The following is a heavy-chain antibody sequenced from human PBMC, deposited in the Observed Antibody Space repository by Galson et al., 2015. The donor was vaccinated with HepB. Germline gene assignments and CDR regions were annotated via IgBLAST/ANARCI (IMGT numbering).Heavy chain of an antibody. CDR3: ARDRSHSLDY. CDR1: GYIFTTNG. V-gene: IGHV1-18*04. D-gene: IGHD6-6*01. Sequence: VKVSCQASGYIFTTNGISWVRQAPGQGLEWLGWISINSGNTNYVERLQGRVTMTRDTSTSTAYMELRRLTSDDTAVYYCARDRSHSLDYWGQGTLVTVSS. J-gene: IGHJ4*02. CDR2: ISINSGNT.